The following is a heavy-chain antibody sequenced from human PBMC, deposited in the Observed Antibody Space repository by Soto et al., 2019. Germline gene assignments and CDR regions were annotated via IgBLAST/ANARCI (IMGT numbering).Heavy chain of an antibody. D-gene: IGHD4-17*01. V-gene: IGHV4-59*02. CDR1: GGSVISYY. J-gene: IGHJ4*02. Sequence: SEALSLTCSVSGGSVISYYWSWIRQPPGKGLEWIGYIYNGGSTNYNPSLKSRVTMSVDTSKNQFSLKLTSVAAADTAVYTCVYSDSRGGIDSWGQGTLVTVSS. CDR2: IYNGGST. CDR3: VYSDSRGGIDS.